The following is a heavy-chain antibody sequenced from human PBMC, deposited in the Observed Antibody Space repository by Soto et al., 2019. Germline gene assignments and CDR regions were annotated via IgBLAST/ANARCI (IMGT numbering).Heavy chain of an antibody. CDR2: IIPIFGTA. V-gene: IGHV1-69*13. CDR3: ARGSNQITIFGVGSYYFDY. CDR1: GGTFSSYA. Sequence: ASVKVSCKASGGTFSSYAISWVRQAPGQGLEWMGGIIPIFGTANYAQKFQGRVTITADESTSTAYMELSSLRSEDTAVYYCARGSNQITIFGVGSYYFDYWGQGPLVTVYS. J-gene: IGHJ4*02. D-gene: IGHD3-3*01.